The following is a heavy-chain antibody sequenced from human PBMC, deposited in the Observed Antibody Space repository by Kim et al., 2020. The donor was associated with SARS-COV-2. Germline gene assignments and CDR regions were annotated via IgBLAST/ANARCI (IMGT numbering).Heavy chain of an antibody. CDR1: GYTLTELS. CDR2: FDPEDGET. Sequence: ASVKVSCKVSGYTLTELSMHWVRQAPGKGLEWMGGFDPEDGETIYAQKFQGRVTMTEDTSTDTAYMELSSLRSEDTAVYYCATDRLYSSSWYPFWEDWGQGTLVTVSS. V-gene: IGHV1-24*01. J-gene: IGHJ4*02. CDR3: ATDRLYSSSWYPFWED. D-gene: IGHD6-13*01.